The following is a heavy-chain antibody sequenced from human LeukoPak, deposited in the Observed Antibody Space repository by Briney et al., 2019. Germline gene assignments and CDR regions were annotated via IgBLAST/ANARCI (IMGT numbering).Heavy chain of an antibody. D-gene: IGHD3-10*01. CDR3: ARGSGAYYYYYYMDV. Sequence: ASVKVSCKASGYTFTSYDINWVRQGPGQGLEWMGWMNPNSGNTGYAQKFQGRVTMTRNTSISTASMELSSLRSEDTAVYYCARGSGAYYYYYYMDVWGKGTTVTVSS. J-gene: IGHJ6*03. V-gene: IGHV1-8*01. CDR2: MNPNSGNT. CDR1: GYTFTSYD.